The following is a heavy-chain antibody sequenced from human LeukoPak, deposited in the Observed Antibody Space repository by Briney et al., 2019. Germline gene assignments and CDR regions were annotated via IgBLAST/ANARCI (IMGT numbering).Heavy chain of an antibody. Sequence: SETLSLTCAVYGGSFSGYYWSWIRQPPGKGLEWIGEINHSGSTNYNPSLKSRVTISVDTSKNQFSLKLSSVTAADTAVYYCASRLYGSGTSIDYWGQGTLVTVSS. V-gene: IGHV4-34*01. J-gene: IGHJ4*02. CDR2: INHSGST. D-gene: IGHD3-10*01. CDR3: ASRLYGSGTSIDY. CDR1: GGSFSGYY.